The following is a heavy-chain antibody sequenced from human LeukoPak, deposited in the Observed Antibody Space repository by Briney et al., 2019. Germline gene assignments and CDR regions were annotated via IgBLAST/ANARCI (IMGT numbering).Heavy chain of an antibody. D-gene: IGHD3-22*01. V-gene: IGHV3-21*01. CDR1: GFTFSSYS. CDR2: ISSSSSYI. CDR3: ARVGNYDSSGYYLRTDAFDI. J-gene: IGHJ3*02. Sequence: GGSLRLSCAASGFTFSSYSMNWVRQAPGKGLEWVSSISSSSSYIYYADSVKGRFTISRDDAKNSLYLQMNSLRAEDTAVYYCARVGNYDSSGYYLRTDAFDIWGQGTMVTVSS.